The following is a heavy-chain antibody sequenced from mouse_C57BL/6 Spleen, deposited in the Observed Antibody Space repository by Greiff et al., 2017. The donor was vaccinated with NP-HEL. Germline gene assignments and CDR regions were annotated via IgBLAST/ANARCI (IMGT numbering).Heavy chain of an antibody. Sequence: VKLVESGPELVKPGASVKISCKASGYAFSSSWMNWVKQRPGKGLEWIGRIYPGDGDTNYNGKFKGKATLTADKSSSTAYMQLSSLTSEDSAVYFCARRDLYYYGSSYGYYAMDYWGQGTSVTVSS. V-gene: IGHV1-82*01. CDR2: IYPGDGDT. CDR1: GYAFSSSW. D-gene: IGHD1-1*01. J-gene: IGHJ4*01. CDR3: ARRDLYYYGSSYGYYAMDY.